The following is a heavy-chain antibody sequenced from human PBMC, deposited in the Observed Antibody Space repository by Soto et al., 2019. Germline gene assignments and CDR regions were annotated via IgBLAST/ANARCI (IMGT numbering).Heavy chain of an antibody. D-gene: IGHD2-2*01. CDR1: GFSFTNYG. CDR3: ARERAYHLPYFEF. J-gene: IGHJ4*02. CDR2: LSAGGTRT. V-gene: IGHV3-23*01. Sequence: GGSLRLSCAVSGFSFTNYGVSWVRQAPGKGLEWVATLSAGGTRTNYADTVKGRFTISGDNSKSTVYLQMNNLRAEDTAVYYCARERAYHLPYFEFWGQGALVTVYS.